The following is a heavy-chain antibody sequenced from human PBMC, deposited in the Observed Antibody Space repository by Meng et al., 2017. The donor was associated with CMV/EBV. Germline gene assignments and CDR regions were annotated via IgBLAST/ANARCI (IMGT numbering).Heavy chain of an antibody. J-gene: IGHJ4*02. CDR3: AREEITMVRGVLNYFDY. D-gene: IGHD3-10*01. Sequence: GALSSYYGSWIRQPAGKGLEWIGLIYTSGSTNYTPSLKSRVTMSVDTSKNQFSLKLSSVTAADTAVYYCAREEITMVRGVLNYFDYWGQGTLVTVSS. CDR2: IYTSGST. CDR1: GALSSYY. V-gene: IGHV4-4*07.